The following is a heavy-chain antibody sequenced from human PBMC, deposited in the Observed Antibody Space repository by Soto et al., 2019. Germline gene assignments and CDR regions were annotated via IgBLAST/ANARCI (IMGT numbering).Heavy chain of an antibody. D-gene: IGHD6-6*01. J-gene: IGHJ6*02. CDR2: IIPIFGTA. Sequence: GASVKVSCKASGGTFSSYAISWVRQAPGQGLEWMGGIIPIFGTANYAQKFQGRVTITADKSTSTAYMELSSLRSEDTAVYYCARVIAARQGDHYYYGMDVWGQGATVTVSS. V-gene: IGHV1-69*06. CDR3: ARVIAARQGDHYYYGMDV. CDR1: GGTFSSYA.